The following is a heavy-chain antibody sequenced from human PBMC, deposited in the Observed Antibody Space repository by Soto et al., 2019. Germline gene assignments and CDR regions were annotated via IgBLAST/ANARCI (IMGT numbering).Heavy chain of an antibody. CDR1: VGSISSSSYY. V-gene: IGHV4-39*01. Sequence: QLQLQESGPGLVKPSETPSLTCTVSVGSISSSSYYWGWIRQPPGKGLEWIGSIYYSGSTYYNPSLKSRVTISVDTSKNPFSLKLSSVTAADTAVYYGARNRRVVPAAHPRWVDPWGQGTLVTVSS. D-gene: IGHD2-2*01. J-gene: IGHJ5*02. CDR2: IYYSGST. CDR3: ARNRRVVPAAHPRWVDP.